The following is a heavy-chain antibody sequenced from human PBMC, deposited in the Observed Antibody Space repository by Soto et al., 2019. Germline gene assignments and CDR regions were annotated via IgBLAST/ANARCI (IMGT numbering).Heavy chain of an antibody. Sequence: SETLSLTCTVSGASVSSYYWSWIRQPPGKGLEWLGYILYAGNTNYNPSLKSRVTMSVDTSKNQVSLKLSAVTAADTAVYFCARAAYGSGSYYAPYYYYAMDVWGQGTTVTVSS. J-gene: IGHJ6*02. CDR1: GASVSSYY. CDR3: ARAAYGSGSYYAPYYYYAMDV. D-gene: IGHD3-10*01. CDR2: ILYAGNT. V-gene: IGHV4-59*02.